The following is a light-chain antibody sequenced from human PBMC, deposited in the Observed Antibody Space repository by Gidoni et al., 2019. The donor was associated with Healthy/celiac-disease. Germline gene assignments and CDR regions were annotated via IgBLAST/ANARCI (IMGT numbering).Light chain of an antibody. CDR3: VLYMGSGIRYV. V-gene: IGLV8-61*01. J-gene: IGLJ1*01. CDR1: SGSVSTSYY. CDR2: STN. Sequence: QTVVTQEPSFSVSPGGTVTLTCGLSSGSVSTSYYPSWYQQTPGQAPRTLIYSTNTRSSVVPDRFSGSILGNKAALTITGAQADDESDYYCVLYMGSGIRYVFGTGTKVTVL.